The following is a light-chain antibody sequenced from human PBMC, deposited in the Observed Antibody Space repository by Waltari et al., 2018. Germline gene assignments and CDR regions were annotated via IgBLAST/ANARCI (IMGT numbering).Light chain of an antibody. CDR3: CSYAGGYVV. V-gene: IGLV2-11*01. CDR2: DVT. Sequence: QSALTQPRSVSGSPGQSVTISCTGTSSDVADYNYVSWYQQHPGKAPKLMIYDVTKRPSGVPDRFSGSNSGTTASLTISGLQVEDEADYYCCSYAGGYVVFGGGTRLAVL. J-gene: IGLJ2*01. CDR1: SSDVADYNY.